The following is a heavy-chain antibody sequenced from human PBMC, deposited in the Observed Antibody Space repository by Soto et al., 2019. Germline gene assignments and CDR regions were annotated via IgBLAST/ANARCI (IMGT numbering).Heavy chain of an antibody. CDR3: TTGDDSSGWPPVVYYDYGMDV. CDR2: IKSKTDGGTT. CDR1: RFTFSNAW. J-gene: IGHJ6*02. V-gene: IGHV3-15*01. Sequence: EVQLVESGGGLVKPGGSLRLSCAASRFTFSNAWMSWVRQAPGKGLEWVGRIKSKTDGGTTDYAAPVKGRFTISRDDSKNTLYLQMNSLKTEDTAVDYCTTGDDSSGWPPVVYYDYGMDVWGQGTTVTVSS. D-gene: IGHD6-19*01.